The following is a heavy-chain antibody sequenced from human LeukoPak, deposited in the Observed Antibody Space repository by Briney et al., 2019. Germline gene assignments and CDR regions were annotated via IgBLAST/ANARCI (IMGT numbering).Heavy chain of an antibody. CDR1: GFTFSSYW. CDR2: IKQDGSEK. J-gene: IGHJ3*02. CDR3: ATDSRIVGATGASDI. D-gene: IGHD1-26*01. V-gene: IGHV3-7*01. Sequence: PGGSLRLSCAASGFTFSSYWMSWVRQAPGKGLEWVANIKQDGSEKYYVDSVKGRFTISRDNAKNSLYLQMNSLRAEDTAVYYCATDSRIVGATGASDIWGQGTMVTVSS.